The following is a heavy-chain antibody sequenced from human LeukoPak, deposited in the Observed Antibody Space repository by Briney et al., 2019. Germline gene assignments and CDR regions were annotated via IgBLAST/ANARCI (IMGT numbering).Heavy chain of an antibody. J-gene: IGHJ4*02. CDR1: GFTFSSYG. D-gene: IGHD3-10*01. CDR3: AKDSGYRTGDY. Sequence: PGRSLRLSCAASGFTFSSYGMHWVRQAPGRGLEWVAVISYDGSNKYYADSVKGRFTISRDNSKNTLYLQMNSLRAEDTAVYYCAKDSGYRTGDYWGQGTLVTVSS. V-gene: IGHV3-30*18. CDR2: ISYDGSNK.